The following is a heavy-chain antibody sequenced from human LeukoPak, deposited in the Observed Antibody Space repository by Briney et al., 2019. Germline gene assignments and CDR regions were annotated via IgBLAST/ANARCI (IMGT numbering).Heavy chain of an antibody. CDR2: IVVGSGNT. V-gene: IGHV1-58*02. Sequence: GTSVKVSCKASGFTFTSSAMQWVRQARGQRIEWIGWIVVGSGNTNYAQEFQERVTITRDMPTSTAYMELSSLRSEDTAVYYCAADVVVPAAISWDYYYYMDVWGKGTTVTVSS. CDR1: GFTFTSSA. D-gene: IGHD2-2*01. J-gene: IGHJ6*03. CDR3: AADVVVPAAISWDYYYYMDV.